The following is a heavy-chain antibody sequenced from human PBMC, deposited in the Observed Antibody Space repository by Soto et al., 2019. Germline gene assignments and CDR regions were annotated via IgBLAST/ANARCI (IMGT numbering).Heavy chain of an antibody. J-gene: IGHJ5*02. CDR1: GFTFSSYE. V-gene: IGHV3-23*01. CDR2: ISGSGGNT. D-gene: IGHD3-22*01. Sequence: PWGSLRLSCAASGFTFSSYEMNWVRQAPGKGLEWVSAISGSGGNTYYADSVKGRFTISRDNSKNTLFLQMNSLRAEDTALYFCAKEMGDYYDSSGSWFDPWGQGTLVTVSS. CDR3: AKEMGDYYDSSGSWFDP.